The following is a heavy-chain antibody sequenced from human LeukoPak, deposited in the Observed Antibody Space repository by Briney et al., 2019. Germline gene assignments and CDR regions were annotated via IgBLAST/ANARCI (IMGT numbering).Heavy chain of an antibody. CDR2: ISYDGSNK. CDR3: TTVPQLWLRYYFDY. CDR1: GFTFSSYA. V-gene: IGHV3-30*04. D-gene: IGHD5-18*01. Sequence: GRSLRLSCAASGFTFSSYAMHWVRQAPGKGLEWVAVISYDGSNKYYADSVKGRFTISRDNSKNTLYLQMNSLKTEDTAVYYCTTVPQLWLRYYFDYWGQGTLVTVSS. J-gene: IGHJ4*02.